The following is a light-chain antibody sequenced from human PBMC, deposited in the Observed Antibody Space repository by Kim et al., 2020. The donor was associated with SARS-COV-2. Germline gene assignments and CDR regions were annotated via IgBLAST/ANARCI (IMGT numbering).Light chain of an antibody. CDR3: QAWARNTAI. Sequence: SPEKPATITCTGDKVSYKYAFWYQQRPGPSLMVFNYQHAKRPSGIPVRFSGSGSGNTPTLTMRGTEHMDEDDYYSQAWARNTAIFGGGTQLTVL. V-gene: IGLV3-1*01. CDR2: QHA. CDR1: KVSYKY. J-gene: IGLJ2*01.